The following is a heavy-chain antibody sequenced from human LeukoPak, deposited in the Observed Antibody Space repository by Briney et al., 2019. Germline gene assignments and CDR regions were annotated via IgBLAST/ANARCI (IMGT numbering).Heavy chain of an antibody. V-gene: IGHV4-39*01. D-gene: IGHD6-19*01. CDR3: ARNRGEEDSSGWYNWFDP. J-gene: IGHJ5*02. Sequence: SETLSLTCTVSGGSISSSSYCWGWIRQPPGKGLEWIGSIYYSGSTYYNPSLKSRVTISVDTSKNQFSLKLSSVTAADTAVYYCARNRGEEDSSGWYNWFDPWGQGTLVTVSS. CDR1: GGSISSSSYC. CDR2: IYYSGST.